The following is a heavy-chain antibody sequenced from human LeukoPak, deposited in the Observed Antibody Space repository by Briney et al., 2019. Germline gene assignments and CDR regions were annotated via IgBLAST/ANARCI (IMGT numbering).Heavy chain of an antibody. Sequence: GGSLSLSCAASGFPFTNYWINWVRQAPGKGLEWVANINQDGSEEYYVDSVKGRFTISRDNARNSLYLQMNSLRAEDTALYYCARGAFGALDIWGQGTMVSVSS. CDR3: ARGAFGALDI. J-gene: IGHJ3*02. V-gene: IGHV3-7*01. D-gene: IGHD3-10*01. CDR1: GFPFTNYW. CDR2: INQDGSEE.